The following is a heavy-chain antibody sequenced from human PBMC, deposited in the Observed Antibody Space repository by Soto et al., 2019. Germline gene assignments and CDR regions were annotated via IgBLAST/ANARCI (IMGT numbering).Heavy chain of an antibody. D-gene: IGHD3-3*01. CDR1: GGTFSSYT. Sequence: ASVKVSCKASGGTFSSYTISWVRQAPGQGLEWMGRIIPYHGKTNYAQKFQGRVTMTTDTSTSTAYMELRSLRSDDTAVYYCARDVNPLYYDFWSGYYTTPYYFDYWGQGTLVTVSS. V-gene: IGHV1-18*01. J-gene: IGHJ4*02. CDR3: ARDVNPLYYDFWSGYYTTPYYFDY. CDR2: IIPYHGKT.